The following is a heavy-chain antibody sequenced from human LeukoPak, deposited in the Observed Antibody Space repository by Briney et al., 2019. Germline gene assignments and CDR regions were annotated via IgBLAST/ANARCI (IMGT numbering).Heavy chain of an antibody. Sequence: SVKVSCKASGGTFSSYAISWVRQAPGQGLEWMGGIIPIFGTANYAQKFQGRVTITADESTSTAYMELSSLRSEDTAVYYCARGGIAVAGTGYYYYGMDVWGQGTTVTVSS. CDR2: IIPIFGTA. D-gene: IGHD6-19*01. J-gene: IGHJ6*02. CDR1: GGTFSSYA. V-gene: IGHV1-69*01. CDR3: ARGGIAVAGTGYYYYGMDV.